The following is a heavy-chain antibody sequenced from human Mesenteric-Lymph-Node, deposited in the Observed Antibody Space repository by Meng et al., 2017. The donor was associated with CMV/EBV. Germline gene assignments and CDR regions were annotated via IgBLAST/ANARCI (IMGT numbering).Heavy chain of an antibody. CDR3: ARDIVRGVIMAFDY. V-gene: IGHV1-18*01. Sequence: SNYSFDRYGINWVRQAPGQGLEWMAWISAYNGHTNYAQNLQGRLTLTTDTSTTTAYMELRSLRSDDTAVYYCARDIVRGVIMAFDYWGQGTLVTVSS. J-gene: IGHJ4*02. CDR2: ISAYNGHT. D-gene: IGHD3-10*01. CDR1: NYSFDRYG.